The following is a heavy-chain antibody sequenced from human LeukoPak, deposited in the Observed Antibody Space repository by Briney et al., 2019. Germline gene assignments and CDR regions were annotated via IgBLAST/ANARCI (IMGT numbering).Heavy chain of an antibody. V-gene: IGHV3-21*04. CDR2: ISSSSSYI. J-gene: IGHJ4*02. CDR3: ATEGKMVRGVYTDF. D-gene: IGHD3-10*01. Sequence: PGRSLRLSCAASGFTFSSYGMHWVRQAPGKGLEWVSSISSSSSYIYYADSVKGRFTISRDNAKNSLYLQMSSLRSEDTAVYYCATEGKMVRGVYTDFWGQGTLVTVSS. CDR1: GFTFSSYG.